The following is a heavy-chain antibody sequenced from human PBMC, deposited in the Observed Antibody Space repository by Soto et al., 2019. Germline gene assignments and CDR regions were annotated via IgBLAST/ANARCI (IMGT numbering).Heavy chain of an antibody. CDR3: AREPGRTTMVRGVIISHYGMDV. CDR1: GFTVSSNY. J-gene: IGHJ6*02. V-gene: IGHV3-53*01. CDR2: IYSGGST. D-gene: IGHD3-10*01. Sequence: EVQLVESGGGLIQPGGSLRLSCAASGFTVSSNYMSWVRQAPGKGLEWVSVIYSGGSTYYADSVKGRFTISRDNSMKTRDIQRNRPRAEGTAVYYCAREPGRTTMVRGVIISHYGMDVWGQGTTVTVSS.